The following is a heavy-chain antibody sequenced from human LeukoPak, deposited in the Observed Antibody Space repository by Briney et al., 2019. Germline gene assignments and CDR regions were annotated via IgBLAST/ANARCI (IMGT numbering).Heavy chain of an antibody. V-gene: IGHV3-7*01. D-gene: IGHD6-19*01. CDR1: GFTFSSYW. J-gene: IGHJ4*02. Sequence: PGGSLRLSCAASGFTFSSYWMSRVRQAPGKGLEWVANIKQDGSEKYYVDSVKGRFTISRDNAKNSLYLQMNSLRAEDTAVYYCARDLRYSSGWSGLKRSYYFDYWGQGTLVTVSS. CDR3: ARDLRYSSGWSGLKRSYYFDY. CDR2: IKQDGSEK.